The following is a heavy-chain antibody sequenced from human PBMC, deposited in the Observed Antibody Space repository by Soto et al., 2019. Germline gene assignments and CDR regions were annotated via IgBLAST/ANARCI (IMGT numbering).Heavy chain of an antibody. D-gene: IGHD3-22*01. CDR3: AKGPDGSGYYHNWFDS. V-gene: IGHV3-23*01. CDR1: GFSFSDYA. Sequence: VHLLESGGALVQPGGSLTRSCAASGFSFSDYAMSWVRQAPGKGLEWVSSISRTGDSAYYADSVKGRFAISRDRSKNRLSLQMNSLRVEDTAVYYCAKGPDGSGYYHNWFDSWGQGTLSAVCS. CDR2: ISRTGDSA. J-gene: IGHJ5*01.